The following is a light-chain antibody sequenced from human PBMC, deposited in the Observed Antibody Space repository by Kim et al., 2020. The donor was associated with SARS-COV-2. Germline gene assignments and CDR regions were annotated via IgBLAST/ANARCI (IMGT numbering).Light chain of an antibody. CDR1: SSDVGGYNY. CDR3: SSYTSSSTNYV. V-gene: IGLV2-14*03. J-gene: IGLJ1*01. Sequence: QSALTQPASVSGSPGQSITISRTGTSSDVGGYNYVSWYQQHPGKAPKLMIYDVSNRPSGVSNRFSGSKSGNTASLTISGLQAEDEADYYCSSYTSSSTNYVFGTGTKVTVL. CDR2: DVS.